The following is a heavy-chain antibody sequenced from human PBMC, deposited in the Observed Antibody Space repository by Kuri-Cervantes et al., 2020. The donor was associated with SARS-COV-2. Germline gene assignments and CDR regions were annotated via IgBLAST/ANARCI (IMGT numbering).Heavy chain of an antibody. CDR2: IRYDGSNK. D-gene: IGHD4-17*01. V-gene: IGHV3-30*02. CDR1: GFTFSSYG. J-gene: IGHJ6*03. CDR3: ARDSNDYGDYDLSHDGSYYCLDF. Sequence: GESLKSSCAASGFTFSSYGMHWVRQAPGKGLEWVAFIRYDGSNKYYADSVKGRFTISRDNSKKTMYLQLSSQRAEDTAVYFCARDSNDYGDYDLSHDGSYYCLDFWGKGTTVTVSS.